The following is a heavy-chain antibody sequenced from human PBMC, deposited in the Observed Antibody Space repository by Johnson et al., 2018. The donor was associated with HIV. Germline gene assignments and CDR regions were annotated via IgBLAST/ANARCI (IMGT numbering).Heavy chain of an antibody. CDR3: AKEYYNFWSGPDAFDI. CDR2: IRYDGSNK. D-gene: IGHD3-3*01. Sequence: QVQLVESGGGVVQPGGSLRLSCAASGFTFSSYGMHWVRQAPGKGLEWVTFIRYDGSNKYYVDSVKDRFTISRDNSKNTLYLQMNSLRAEDTAVYYCAKEYYNFWSGPDAFDIWGQGIMVTVSS. CDR1: GFTFSSYG. V-gene: IGHV3-30*02. J-gene: IGHJ3*02.